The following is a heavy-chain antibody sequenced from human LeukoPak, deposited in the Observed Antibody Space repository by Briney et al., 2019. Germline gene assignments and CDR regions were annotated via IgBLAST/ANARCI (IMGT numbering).Heavy chain of an antibody. Sequence: GGSLRLSCAASGFTFSNYWMHWVRQAPGKGLVWVSRIKSDGSSTNYADSVKGRFTISRDNAKNTLYLQMNSLRAEDTAMYYCTRILVGANRAFDIWGQGTMATVSS. CDR2: IKSDGSST. V-gene: IGHV3-74*01. J-gene: IGHJ3*02. CDR1: GFTFSNYW. D-gene: IGHD1-26*01. CDR3: TRILVGANRAFDI.